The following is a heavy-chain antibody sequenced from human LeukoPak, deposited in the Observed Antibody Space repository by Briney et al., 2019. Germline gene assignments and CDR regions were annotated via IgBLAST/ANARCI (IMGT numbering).Heavy chain of an antibody. J-gene: IGHJ6*02. D-gene: IGHD6-13*01. CDR1: GYTFSTYS. CDR3: ARDNQQLVNYYYYGMDV. V-gene: IGHV1-18*01. CDR2: ISGYNGNT. Sequence: ASVKVSCKASGYTFSTYSISWVRQAPGQGPEWMGWISGYNGNTNYAQKFQGRVTMTRDTSTSTAYMELRSLTSDDTAVYYCARDNQQLVNYYYYGMDVWGQGTTVTVSS.